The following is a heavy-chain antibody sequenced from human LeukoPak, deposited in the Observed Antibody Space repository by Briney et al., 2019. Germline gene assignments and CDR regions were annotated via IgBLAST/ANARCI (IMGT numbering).Heavy chain of an antibody. V-gene: IGHV4-39*07. CDR2: IYYSGST. J-gene: IGHJ6*02. CDR3: ASIPLGGMDV. CDR1: GGSISSSSYY. Sequence: SETLSLTCTVSGGSISSSSYYWGWIRQPPGKALEWIGSIYYSGSTYYNPSLKSRVTISVDTSKNQFSLKLSSVTAADTAVYYCASIPLGGMDVWGQGTTVTVSS.